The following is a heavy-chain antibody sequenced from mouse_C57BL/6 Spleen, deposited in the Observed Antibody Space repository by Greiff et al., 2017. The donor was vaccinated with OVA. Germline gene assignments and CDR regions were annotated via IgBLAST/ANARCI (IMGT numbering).Heavy chain of an antibody. Sequence: VHVKQSGTVLARPGASVKMSCKTSGYTFTSYWMHWVKQRPGQGLEWIGAIYPGNSDTSYNQKFKGKAKLTAVTSASTAYMELSSLTNEDSAVYYCTRTNWDVNWFAYWGQGTLVTVSA. CDR3: TRTNWDVNWFAY. J-gene: IGHJ3*01. CDR1: GYTFTSYW. CDR2: IYPGNSDT. V-gene: IGHV1-5*01. D-gene: IGHD4-1*01.